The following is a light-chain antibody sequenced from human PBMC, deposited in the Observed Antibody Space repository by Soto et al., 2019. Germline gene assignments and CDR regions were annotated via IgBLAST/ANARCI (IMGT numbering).Light chain of an antibody. Sequence: DVQMTQSPSSLSASVGDRVTITCRASRDISSSLAWYQQKPGKVPKLLIYAVSTLHAGVQSRFSGSGSGTFFTLTINSLQPEDVATYYCQKYNSAPNTFGRGTRLEIK. V-gene: IGKV1-27*01. J-gene: IGKJ2*01. CDR2: AVS. CDR1: RDISSS. CDR3: QKYNSAPNT.